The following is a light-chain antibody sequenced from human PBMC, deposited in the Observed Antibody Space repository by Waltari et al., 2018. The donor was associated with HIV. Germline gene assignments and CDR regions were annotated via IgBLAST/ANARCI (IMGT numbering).Light chain of an antibody. Sequence: QSALTQPASMSGSPGQSIIISCTGTSGDVGAYNYVSWYQQHPGKAPKLSIDDVKWRPSGISDRCSGSKSGNTASLTISGLLAEDEAVYYCCSTAGSSTYDFGTGTKVIV. V-gene: IGLV2-23*02. CDR2: DVK. CDR1: SGDVGAYNY. CDR3: CSTAGSSTYD. J-gene: IGLJ1*01.